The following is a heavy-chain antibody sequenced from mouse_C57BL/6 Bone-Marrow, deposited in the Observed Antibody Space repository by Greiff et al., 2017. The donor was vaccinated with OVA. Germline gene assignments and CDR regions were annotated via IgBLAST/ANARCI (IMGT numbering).Heavy chain of an antibody. CDR3: ARDRGPGRGYYAMDY. CDR1: GFTFSDYY. J-gene: IGHJ4*01. V-gene: IGHV5-16*01. CDR2: INYDGSST. Sequence: EVHLVESEGGLVQPGSSMKLSCTASGFTFSDYYMAWVRQVPEKGLEWVANINYDGSSTYYLDSLKSRFIISRDNAKNILYLQMSSLKSEDTATYYCARDRGPGRGYYAMDYWGQGTSVTVSS.